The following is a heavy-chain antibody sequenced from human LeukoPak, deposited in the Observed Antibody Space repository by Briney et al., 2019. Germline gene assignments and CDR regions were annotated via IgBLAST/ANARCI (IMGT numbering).Heavy chain of an antibody. CDR3: ARQHVSYCSTTSCSAGFVDS. CDR1: GGSISSSSYY. V-gene: IGHV4-39*01. Sequence: SETLSLTYTVSGGSISSSSYYWGWIRQPPGKGLEWIGSIYYSGSTYYNPSLKSRVTISVDTSKNQFSLKLSSVTAADTAVYYCARQHVSYCSTTSCSAGFVDSWGQGTLVTVPS. J-gene: IGHJ4*02. D-gene: IGHD2-2*01. CDR2: IYYSGST.